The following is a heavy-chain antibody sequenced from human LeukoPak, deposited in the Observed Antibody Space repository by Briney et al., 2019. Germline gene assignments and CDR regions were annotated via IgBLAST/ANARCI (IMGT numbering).Heavy chain of an antibody. D-gene: IGHD3-10*01. CDR3: ARKFLGSRGYYFDY. CDR2: MNPNTGNT. Sequence: ASVKVSCKASGYTFTSYDINWVRQATGQGLEWMGWMNPNTGNTGYAQKFQGRVTMTRDTSISTAYMELSSLRSDDTAVYHCARKFLGSRGYYFDYWGQGTLVTVSS. V-gene: IGHV1-8*01. J-gene: IGHJ4*02. CDR1: GYTFTSYD.